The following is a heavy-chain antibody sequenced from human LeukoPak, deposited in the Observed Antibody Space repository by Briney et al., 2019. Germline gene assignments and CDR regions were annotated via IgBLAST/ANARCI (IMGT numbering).Heavy chain of an antibody. Sequence: GRSLRLSCAASGFTFSSYAMHWVRQAPGKGLEWVAVISYDGSNKYYADSVKGRFTISRDNSKNTLYLQMNSLRAEDTAVYYCAKVDILTGYFTPREAYYFDYWGQGTLVTVSS. CDR1: GFTFSSYA. D-gene: IGHD3-9*01. CDR3: AKVDILTGYFTPREAYYFDY. J-gene: IGHJ4*02. CDR2: ISYDGSNK. V-gene: IGHV3-30-3*01.